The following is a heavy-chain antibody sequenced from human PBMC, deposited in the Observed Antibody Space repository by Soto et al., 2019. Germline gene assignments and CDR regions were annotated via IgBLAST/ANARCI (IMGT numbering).Heavy chain of an antibody. J-gene: IGHJ4*02. D-gene: IGHD1-26*01. V-gene: IGHV2-5*02. CDR3: AHAYGGRSLY. Sequence: QITLKESGPTLVKPTQTLTLTCTFSGFSLPTDRVGVGWIRQPPGKALEWLAVIYWDDTKTYRPSLKSRLTITKDTSKSQVALTITDMDAVDTATYYCAHAYGGRSLYWGQGSLVTVSS. CDR1: GFSLPTDRVG. CDR2: IYWDDTK.